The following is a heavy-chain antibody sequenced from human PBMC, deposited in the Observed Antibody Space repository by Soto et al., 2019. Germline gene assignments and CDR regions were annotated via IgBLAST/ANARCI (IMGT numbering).Heavy chain of an antibody. D-gene: IGHD2-8*01. J-gene: IGHJ6*02. CDR3: ASNGESYYYYGMDV. CDR2: IIPIFGTA. V-gene: IGHV1-69*12. Sequence: QVQLVQSGAEVKKPGSSVKVSCKASGGTFSCSAISWVRQAPGQGLEWMGGIIPIFGTAEYAQKFQGRVTITADESTSTDFMEVSSLRSEDTAVYYCASNGESYYYYGMDVWGQGTTVTVSS. CDR1: GGTFSCSA.